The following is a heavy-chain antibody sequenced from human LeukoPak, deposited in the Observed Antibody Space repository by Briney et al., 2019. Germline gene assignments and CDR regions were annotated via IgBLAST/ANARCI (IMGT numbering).Heavy chain of an antibody. Sequence: GASVNVSCKASAGTFSSYAISWVRLAPGQGLEWMGGIIPIFGTANYAQKFQGKVTITADKSTSTAYMELSSLRSENTAVYYCARQTYYYGSGSYNPIDYWGQGTLVTVSS. CDR2: IIPIFGTA. CDR3: ARQTYYYGSGSYNPIDY. J-gene: IGHJ4*02. V-gene: IGHV1-69*06. D-gene: IGHD3-10*01. CDR1: AGTFSSYA.